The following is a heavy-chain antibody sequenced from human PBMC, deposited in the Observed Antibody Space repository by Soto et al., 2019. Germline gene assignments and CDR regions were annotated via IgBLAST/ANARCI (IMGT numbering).Heavy chain of an antibody. J-gene: IGHJ6*02. V-gene: IGHV2-5*02. CDR3: AHSGACIRPMDV. Sequence: ITLKESGPTVVKPTQTLTLTCTFSGFSLSTSGVGVGWIRQPPGKALEWLELIYWDDDKRYSRSLKSRLSITKDTSNNHVVLTMTNPDPADTATYYCAHSGACIRPMDVWGRGTTVTVSS. D-gene: IGHD2-8*01. CDR1: GFSLSTSGVG. CDR2: IYWDDDK.